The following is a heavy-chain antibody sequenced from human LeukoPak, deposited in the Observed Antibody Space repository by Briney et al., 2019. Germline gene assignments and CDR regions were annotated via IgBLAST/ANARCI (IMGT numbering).Heavy chain of an antibody. D-gene: IGHD6-13*01. CDR2: IYYSGST. V-gene: IGHV4-59*08. J-gene: IGHJ5*02. CDR3: ARGYSSSWYFNWFDP. CDR1: GGSISSYY. Sequence: SETLSLTCTVSGGSISSYYWSWIRQPPGKGLEWIGYIYYSGSTNYNPSLKSRATISVDTSKNQFSLKLTSVTAADTAVYYCARGYSSSWYFNWFDPWGQGTLVTVSS.